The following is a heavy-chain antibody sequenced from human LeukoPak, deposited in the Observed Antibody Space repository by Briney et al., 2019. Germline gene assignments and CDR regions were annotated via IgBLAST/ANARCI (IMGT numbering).Heavy chain of an antibody. V-gene: IGHV4-59*08. CDR1: GGSISSYY. D-gene: IGHD1-26*01. CDR3: ARAIEVGAMTPFDY. Sequence: SETLSLTCTVSGGSISSYYWSWIRQPPGKGLEWIGYIHYSGSTNYKASLKSRVSISVDTSKNQFSLKLSSVTAADTAVYYCARAIEVGAMTPFDYWGQGTLVTVSS. CDR2: IHYSGST. J-gene: IGHJ4*02.